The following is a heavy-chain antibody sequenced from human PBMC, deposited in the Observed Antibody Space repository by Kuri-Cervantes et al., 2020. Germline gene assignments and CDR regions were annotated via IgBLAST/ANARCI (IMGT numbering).Heavy chain of an antibody. V-gene: IGHV3-21*01. CDR2: ISSSSSYI. Sequence: GGSLRLSCAASGFTFSSYGMHWVRQAPGKGLEWVSSISSSSSYIYYADSVKGRFTISRDNAKNSLYLQMNSLRAEDTAVYYCAREGETYDSSGYGDYWGQGTLVTVSS. D-gene: IGHD3-22*01. J-gene: IGHJ4*02. CDR1: GFTFSSYG. CDR3: AREGETYDSSGYGDY.